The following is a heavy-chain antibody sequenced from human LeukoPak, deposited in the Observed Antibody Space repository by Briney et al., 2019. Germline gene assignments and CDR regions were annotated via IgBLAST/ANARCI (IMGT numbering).Heavy chain of an antibody. J-gene: IGHJ5*02. CDR2: ITAYNNYT. D-gene: IGHD4-17*01. Sequence: ASVKVSCKASGYTFTQSIINWVRQAPGQGLEWMGKITAYNNYTTYAQKFQGRIAMTTDTSTNTAYMDLRSLRSDDTAFYYCAREGADDHGRLLWFDPWGQGTLVTVSS. CDR3: AREGADDHGRLLWFDP. CDR1: GYTFTQSI. V-gene: IGHV1-18*01.